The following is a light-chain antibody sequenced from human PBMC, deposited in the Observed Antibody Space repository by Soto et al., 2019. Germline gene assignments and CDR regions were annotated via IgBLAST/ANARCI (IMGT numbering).Light chain of an antibody. CDR3: QHDNSYWT. CDR2: KAA. J-gene: IGKJ1*01. CDR1: QSISSW. Sequence: DILMTQSPSTLSASVGDRVTITCRASQSISSWLAWYQQKPGKAPKLLIYKAASLESGVPSRFSGSGSGTAFTLAISSLQPDDFATYYCQHDNSYWTFGQGTKVEIK. V-gene: IGKV1-5*03.